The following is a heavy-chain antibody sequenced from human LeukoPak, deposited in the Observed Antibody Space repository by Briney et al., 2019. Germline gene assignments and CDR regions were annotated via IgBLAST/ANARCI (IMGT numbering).Heavy chain of an antibody. D-gene: IGHD3-3*01. V-gene: IGHV4-39*07. CDR3: ARVFYDFWSGQNMDV. J-gene: IGHJ6*03. Sequence: SETLSLTCAAYGGSFSSYYWGWIRQPPGKGLEWIGSIYYSGSTYYNPSLKSRVTISVDTSKNQFSLKLSSVTAADTAVYYCARVFYDFWSGQNMDVWGKGTTVTVSS. CDR2: IYYSGST. CDR1: GGSFSSYY.